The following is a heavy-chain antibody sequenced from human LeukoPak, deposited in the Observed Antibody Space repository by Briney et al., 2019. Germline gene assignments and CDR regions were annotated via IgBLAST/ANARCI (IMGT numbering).Heavy chain of an antibody. CDR2: IYDDGGT. Sequence: GGSLRLTCTVSGFTVTSTHMDWVRQAPGKGPEWVALIYDDGGTIYADSVKGRFTISRDNSKNMVYLQMNSLRPEDSAVYYCARDRAGRRSSWVEFDLWGQGTLVTVSS. CDR1: GFTVTSTH. V-gene: IGHV3-53*05. CDR3: ARDRAGRRSSWVEFDL. J-gene: IGHJ5*02. D-gene: IGHD3-10*01.